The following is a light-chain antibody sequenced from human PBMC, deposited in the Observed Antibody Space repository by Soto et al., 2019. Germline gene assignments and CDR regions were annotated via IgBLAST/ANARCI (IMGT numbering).Light chain of an antibody. CDR3: QKYNSAHSYS. Sequence: DVQMTQSPSSLSASVGDRVTLTCRASQGITNYLAWYQQKPGQVPKLLIYGSSALQSGVPSRFSGSGSGTDFTLTIDSLQPEDVATYYCQKYNSAHSYSFGKGTKVQIK. CDR2: GSS. CDR1: QGITNY. J-gene: IGKJ1*01. V-gene: IGKV1-27*01.